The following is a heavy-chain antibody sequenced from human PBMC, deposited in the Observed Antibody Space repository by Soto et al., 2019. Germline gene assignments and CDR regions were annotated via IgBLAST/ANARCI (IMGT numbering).Heavy chain of an antibody. CDR2: ISGSGVST. J-gene: IGHJ4*02. Sequence: PGGSLRLSCAASGFTFSSYSMTWVRQAPGKGLEWVSAISGSGVSTYYADSVKGRFTISRDNSKNTLYLQMNSLRAEDTAVYYRAKGMGTVVVVLYYFDYWGQGILVIVS. V-gene: IGHV3-23*01. CDR1: GFTFSSYS. CDR3: AKGMGTVVVVLYYFDY. D-gene: IGHD3-22*01.